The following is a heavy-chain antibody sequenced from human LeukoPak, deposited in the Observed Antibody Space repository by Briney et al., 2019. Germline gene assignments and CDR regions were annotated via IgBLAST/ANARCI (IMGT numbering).Heavy chain of an antibody. J-gene: IGHJ4*02. CDR3: ARGLY. V-gene: IGHV4-34*01. CDR1: GGSFSGYY. Sequence: KASETLSLTCAVYGGSFSGYYWSWIRQPPGKGLEWIGEINHSGSTNYNPSLKSRVTISVDTSKNQFSLKLSSVTAADTAVYYCARGLYWGQGTLVTVSS. CDR2: INHSGST.